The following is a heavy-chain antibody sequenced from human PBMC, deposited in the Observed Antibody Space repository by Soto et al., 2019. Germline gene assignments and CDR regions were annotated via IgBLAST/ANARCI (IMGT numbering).Heavy chain of an antibody. CDR2: IYHTGAA. Sequence: QVQLQESGPGLVKPSQTLSVTCTVSGGSLSSDNFFWSWVRQHPETGLEWVGYIYHTGAAYYNPSLKSRLTISLDTSKKRFSLSLISVTAADTAVYYCAIEVSSPATSDAFDIWGQGTMVTVSS. V-gene: IGHV4-31*03. J-gene: IGHJ3*02. CDR1: GGSLSSDNFF. CDR3: AIEVSSPATSDAFDI. D-gene: IGHD1-26*01.